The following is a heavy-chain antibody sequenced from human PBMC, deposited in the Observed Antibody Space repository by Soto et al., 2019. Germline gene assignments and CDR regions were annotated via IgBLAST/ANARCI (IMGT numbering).Heavy chain of an antibody. D-gene: IGHD2-15*01. Sequence: QVQLVESGGGVVQPGRSLRLSCAASGFTFSSYVMHWVRQAPGKGLEWVAVISYDGNNKYYADSVKGRFTISRDNSKNTLYLQMNSLRAEDTAVYYCARAGCDGGRCYTLVGLRYGMDVWGQGATVNV. J-gene: IGHJ6*02. CDR1: GFTFSSYV. V-gene: IGHV3-30-3*01. CDR2: ISYDGNNK. CDR3: ARAGCDGGRCYTLVGLRYGMDV.